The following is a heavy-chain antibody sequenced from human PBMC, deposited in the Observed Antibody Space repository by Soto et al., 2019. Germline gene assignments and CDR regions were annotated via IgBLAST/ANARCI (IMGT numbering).Heavy chain of an antibody. Sequence: SETLSLTYTVSGGSISSGDYYWSWIRQPPGKGLEWIGYIYYSGSTYYNPSLKSRVTISVDTSKNQFSLKPSSVTAADTAVYYCARVEMATIGLDYWRQGTLVTVSS. CDR2: IYYSGST. J-gene: IGHJ4*02. D-gene: IGHD5-12*01. CDR1: GGSISSGDYY. CDR3: ARVEMATIGLDY. V-gene: IGHV4-30-4*01.